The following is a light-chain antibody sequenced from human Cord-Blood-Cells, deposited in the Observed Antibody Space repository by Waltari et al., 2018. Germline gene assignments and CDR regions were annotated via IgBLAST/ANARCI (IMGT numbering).Light chain of an antibody. CDR2: DVS. J-gene: IGLJ1*01. V-gene: IGLV2-14*01. CDR1: SSDVGGYNY. CDR3: SSYTSSSTFV. Sequence: QSALTQPASVSGSPGQSITISCTGTSSDVGGYNYVAWYQQHPGKAPKLMILDVSTRPSGVSNRFSGSKSGNTASLTISGLQAEDEADYYCSSYTSSSTFVFGTGTKVTVL.